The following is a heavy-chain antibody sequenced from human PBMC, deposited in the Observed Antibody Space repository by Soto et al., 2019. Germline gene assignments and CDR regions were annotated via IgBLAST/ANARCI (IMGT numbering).Heavy chain of an antibody. D-gene: IGHD3-9*01. CDR1: GFTFSSYW. Sequence: GGSLRLSCAASGFTFSSYWMHWVRQAPGRGLVWVSRINTDGSSTTYADPVKGRFTISRDNAKNTLYLQMNSLRAEDTAVYYCARAFSTGYYWGQGTLVTVSS. V-gene: IGHV3-74*01. CDR3: ARAFSTGYY. CDR2: INTDGSST. J-gene: IGHJ4*02.